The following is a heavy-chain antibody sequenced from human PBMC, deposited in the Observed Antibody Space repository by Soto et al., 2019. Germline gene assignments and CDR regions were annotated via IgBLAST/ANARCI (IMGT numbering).Heavy chain of an antibody. Sequence: GASVKVSCKASGYTFTSYGISWVRQAPGQGLEWMGWISAYNGNTNYAQKLQGRVTMTTDTSTSTAYMERRSLRSDDTAVYYCARDHLYGSGSYLTLLYYYYYGMDVWGQGTTVTVSS. V-gene: IGHV1-18*01. CDR2: ISAYNGNT. D-gene: IGHD3-10*01. CDR1: GYTFTSYG. J-gene: IGHJ6*02. CDR3: ARDHLYGSGSYLTLLYYYYYGMDV.